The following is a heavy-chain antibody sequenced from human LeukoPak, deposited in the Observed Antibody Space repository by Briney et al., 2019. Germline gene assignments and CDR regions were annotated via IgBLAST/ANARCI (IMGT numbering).Heavy chain of an antibody. CDR1: GFTFSEYY. CDR3: ARKLYSGTYNN. V-gene: IGHV3-11*04. D-gene: IGHD1-26*01. Sequence: GGSLRLSCAASGFTFSEYYMSWIRQAPGKGLEWVSYISSSGSTIYYADSVKGRSTISRDNAKNSLYLQMNSLRAEDTAVYYCARKLYSGTYNNSGQRTLVTVSS. CDR2: ISSSGSTI. J-gene: IGHJ4*02.